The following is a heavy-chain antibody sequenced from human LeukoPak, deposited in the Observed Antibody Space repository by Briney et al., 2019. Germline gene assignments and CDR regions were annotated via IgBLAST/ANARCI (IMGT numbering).Heavy chain of an antibody. CDR2: MYYSGSI. CDR1: GGPISSGDYY. V-gene: IGHV4-30-4*01. J-gene: IGHJ5*02. Sequence: SETLSLTCSVSGGPISSGDYYWSWIRQPPGKGLEWIAYMYYSGSIYYNPSLKSRVTMSADTSKNQLSLKLSSVTAADTAVYYCARPYYYDSRIDPWGQGILVTVSS. CDR3: ARPYYYDSRIDP. D-gene: IGHD3-22*01.